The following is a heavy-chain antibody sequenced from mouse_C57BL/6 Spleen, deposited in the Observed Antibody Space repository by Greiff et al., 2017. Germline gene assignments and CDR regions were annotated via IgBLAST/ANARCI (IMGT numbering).Heavy chain of an antibody. V-gene: IGHV1-15*01. CDR2: IDPETGGT. D-gene: IGHD2-1*01. J-gene: IGHJ4*01. Sequence: VQLQQSGAELVRPGASVTLSCKASGYTFTDYEMHWVKQTPVHGLEWIGAIDPETGGTAYNQKFKGKAILTADKSSSTAYMERRSLTSEDSAVYYCTRKIYYGNYGAMDYWGQGTSVTVSS. CDR3: TRKIYYGNYGAMDY. CDR1: GYTFTDYE.